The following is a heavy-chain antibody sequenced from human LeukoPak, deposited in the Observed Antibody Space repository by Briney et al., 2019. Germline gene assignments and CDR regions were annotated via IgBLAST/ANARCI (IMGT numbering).Heavy chain of an antibody. Sequence: PGGSLRLSCAASGFTFSNYVIHWVRQAPGKGLEWVAVISNDGNDKFYTDSVKGRFTISRDNSNDTLYLQMDSLRPEDTAVYYCAKDLRAYYYYALDVWGQGTTVTVSS. J-gene: IGHJ6*02. CDR2: ISNDGNDK. V-gene: IGHV3-30*18. CDR3: AKDLRAYYYYALDV. CDR1: GFTFSNYV.